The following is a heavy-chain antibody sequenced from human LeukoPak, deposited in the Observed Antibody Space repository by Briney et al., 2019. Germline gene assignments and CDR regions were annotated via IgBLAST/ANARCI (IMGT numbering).Heavy chain of an antibody. CDR1: GFTFSSYW. Sequence: GGSLRLSCAASGFTFSSYWMSWVRQAPGKGLEWVANIKQDGSEKYYVDSVKGRFTISRDNAKNSLYLQMNSLRAEDTAVYYCARGGRIAAVVLDYWGQGTLVTVSS. J-gene: IGHJ4*02. D-gene: IGHD6-13*01. V-gene: IGHV3-7*04. CDR3: ARGGRIAAVVLDY. CDR2: IKQDGSEK.